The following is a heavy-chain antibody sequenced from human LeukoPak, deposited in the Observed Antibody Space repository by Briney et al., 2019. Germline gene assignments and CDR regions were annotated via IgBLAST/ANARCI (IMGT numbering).Heavy chain of an antibody. D-gene: IGHD1-26*01. V-gene: IGHV3-30-3*01. CDR3: ARDTSPQGSVGATIFDY. Sequence: QPGRSLRLSCVASGFTFSSYAMHWVRQAPGKGLEWVAVISYDGSNKYYADSVKGRFTISRDNSKNTLYLQMNSLRAEDTAVYYCARDTSPQGSVGATIFDYWGQGTLVTVSS. CDR2: ISYDGSNK. J-gene: IGHJ4*02. CDR1: GFTFSSYA.